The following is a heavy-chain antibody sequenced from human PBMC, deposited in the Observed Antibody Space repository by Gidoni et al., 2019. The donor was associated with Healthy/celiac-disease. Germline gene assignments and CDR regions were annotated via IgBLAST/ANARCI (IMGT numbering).Heavy chain of an antibody. CDR3: ARPYGTNGVCYTRAFDI. CDR2: INHSGST. CDR1: GGSFSGYY. V-gene: IGHV4-34*01. J-gene: IGHJ3*02. D-gene: IGHD2-8*01. Sequence: QAQLQQWGAGLLKPSEPLSLTCAVYGGSFSGYYWSWIPQPPGKVLEWIGEINHSGSTNYNPSLKSRVTISVDTSKNQFSLKLSSVTAADTAVYYCARPYGTNGVCYTRAFDIWGQGTMVTASS.